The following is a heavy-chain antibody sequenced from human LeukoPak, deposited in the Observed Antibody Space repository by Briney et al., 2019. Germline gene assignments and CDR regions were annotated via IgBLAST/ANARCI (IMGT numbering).Heavy chain of an antibody. D-gene: IGHD2-2*01. CDR1: GGSISSSYY. CDR2: IYTSGST. Sequence: SGTLSLTCAVSGGSISSSYYWSWIRQPAGKGLEWIGRIYTSGSTNYNPSLKSRVTMSVDTSKNQFSLKLSSVTAADTAVYYCARDSVVPAATDAFDIWGQGTMVTVSS. V-gene: IGHV4-4*07. J-gene: IGHJ3*02. CDR3: ARDSVVPAATDAFDI.